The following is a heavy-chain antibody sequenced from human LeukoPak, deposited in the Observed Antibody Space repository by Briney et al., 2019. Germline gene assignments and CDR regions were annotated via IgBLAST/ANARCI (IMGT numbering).Heavy chain of an antibody. Sequence: ASVKVSCKASGYTFTSYYMHWVRQAPGQGLEWMGIINPSGGSTSYAQKFQGRVTMTRDMSTSTVYMELSSLRSEDTAVYYCARASYSSSSSDAFDIWGKGTMVTVSS. CDR2: INPSGGST. CDR1: GYTFTSYY. CDR3: ARASYSSSSSDAFDI. V-gene: IGHV1-46*01. J-gene: IGHJ3*02. D-gene: IGHD6-19*01.